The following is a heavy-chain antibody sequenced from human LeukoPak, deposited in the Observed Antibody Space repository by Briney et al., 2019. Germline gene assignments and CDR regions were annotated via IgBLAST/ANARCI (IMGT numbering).Heavy chain of an antibody. V-gene: IGHV4-34*01. CDR3: ARGHVGSYAYYYYGMDV. J-gene: IGHJ6*02. CDR1: GGSFSGYY. Sequence: SETPSLTCAVYGGSFSGYYWSWIRQPPKKGLEWIGEINHSGSTNYNPSLKSRVTISVDTSKNQFSLKVRSVTAADTAVYYCARGHVGSYAYYYYGMDVWGQGTTVTVSS. D-gene: IGHD2-8*01. CDR2: INHSGST.